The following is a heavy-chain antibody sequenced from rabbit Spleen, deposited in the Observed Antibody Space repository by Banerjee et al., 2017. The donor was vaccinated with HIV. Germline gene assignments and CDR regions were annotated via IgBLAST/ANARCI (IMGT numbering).Heavy chain of an antibody. D-gene: IGHD8-1*01. V-gene: IGHV1S7*01. Sequence: HLKESGGGLVQPGGSLKLSCTASGFTLSSYYMNWVRQAPGKGLEWIGYIDPIFHTTTYANCVNGRFSISRENTQNTVSLQLNSLTAADTATYFCARDAGTSFSTYGMDLWGPGTLVTVS. J-gene: IGHJ6*01. CDR1: GFTLSSYY. CDR2: IDPIFHTT. CDR3: ARDAGTSFSTYGMDL.